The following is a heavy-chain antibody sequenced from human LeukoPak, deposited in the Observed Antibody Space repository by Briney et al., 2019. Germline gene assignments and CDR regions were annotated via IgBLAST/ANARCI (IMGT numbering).Heavy chain of an antibody. CDR3: ARHANIPGYSPPLCPFDY. J-gene: IGHJ4*02. CDR1: GGSISSYY. D-gene: IGHD2-21*01. V-gene: IGHV4-59*08. Sequence: SETLSLTCTVSGGSISSYYWSWIRQPPGKGLEWIGYIYYSGSTNYNPSLKSRVTISVDTSKNQFSLKLSSVTAADTAVYYCARHANIPGYSPPLCPFDYWGQGTLVTVSS. CDR2: IYYSGST.